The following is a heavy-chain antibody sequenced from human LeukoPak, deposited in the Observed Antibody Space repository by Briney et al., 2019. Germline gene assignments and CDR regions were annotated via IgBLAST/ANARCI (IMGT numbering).Heavy chain of an antibody. CDR2: IKQDGSDT. V-gene: IGHV3-7*03. CDR1: GITFSTYW. D-gene: IGHD5-12*01. Sequence: PGGSLRLSCAVSGITFSTYWMTWVPQAPGKGLEWVANIKQDGSDTYSVDSVKGRFTISRDNAKNSLYLEMNSLRVEDTAVYYCATSGSSGYGIDYWGQGTLVAVSS. J-gene: IGHJ4*02. CDR3: ATSGSSGYGIDY.